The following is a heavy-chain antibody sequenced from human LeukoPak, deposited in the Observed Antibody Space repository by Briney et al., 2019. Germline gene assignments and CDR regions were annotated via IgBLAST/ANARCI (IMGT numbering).Heavy chain of an antibody. V-gene: IGHV1-8*01. CDR1: GYTFTSYD. CDR2: MNPNSGNT. Sequence: ASVKVSCKASGYTFTSYDINWVRQATGQGLEWMGWMNPNSGNTGYAQKFQGRVTMTRNTSISTAYMELSSLRSEDTAEYYCARGPRITIFGGSSRRGDAFDIWGQGTMVTVSS. CDR3: ARGPRITIFGGSSRRGDAFDI. J-gene: IGHJ3*02. D-gene: IGHD3-3*01.